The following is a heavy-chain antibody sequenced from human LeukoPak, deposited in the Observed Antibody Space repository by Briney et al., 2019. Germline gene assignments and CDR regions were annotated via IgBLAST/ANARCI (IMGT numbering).Heavy chain of an antibody. D-gene: IGHD3-22*01. Sequence: SQTLSLTCTVSGGSISSGGYYWSWIRQHPGKGLEWIGYIYYSGSTYYNPSLKSRVTISVDTSKNQFSLKLSSVTAADTAVYYCAGDTAGDDSSGYYPPKFDYWGQGTLVTVSS. CDR3: AGDTAGDDSSGYYPPKFDY. CDR2: IYYSGST. J-gene: IGHJ4*02. CDR1: GGSISSGGYY. V-gene: IGHV4-31*03.